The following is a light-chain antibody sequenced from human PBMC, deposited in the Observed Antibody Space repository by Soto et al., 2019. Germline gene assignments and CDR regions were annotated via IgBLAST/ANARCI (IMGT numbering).Light chain of an antibody. CDR2: KNN. Sequence: QSVLTQPPSVSGAPGQTITMSCTGSGSNVGASYDVHWYQVLPGAGPRLLIYKNNNRPSGVPDRFSGSKSGTSASLAITGLRAEDEADYYCHSYDNSLSGPLFGGGTKLTVL. CDR1: GSNVGASYD. J-gene: IGLJ3*02. CDR3: HSYDNSLSGPL. V-gene: IGLV1-40*01.